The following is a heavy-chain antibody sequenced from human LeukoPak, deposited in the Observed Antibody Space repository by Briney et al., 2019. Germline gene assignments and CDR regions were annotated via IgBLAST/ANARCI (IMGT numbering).Heavy chain of an antibody. Sequence: SEPLSLTCTVSGGSISSYYWSWIRQPPGKGLEWIGYIYYSGSTNYNPSLKSRVTISVDTSKNQFSLKLSSVIAADTAVYYCARDQPQYSSSWSLFYYYGMDVWGQGTTVTVSS. CDR3: ARDQPQYSSSWSLFYYYGMDV. CDR1: GGSISSYY. V-gene: IGHV4-59*01. D-gene: IGHD6-13*01. CDR2: IYYSGST. J-gene: IGHJ6*02.